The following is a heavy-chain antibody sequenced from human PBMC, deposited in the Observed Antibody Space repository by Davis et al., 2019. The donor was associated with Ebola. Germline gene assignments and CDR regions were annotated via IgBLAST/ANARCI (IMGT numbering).Heavy chain of an antibody. CDR1: GGSISSYY. CDR2: IYYSGST. Sequence: SETLSLTCTVSGGSISSYYWSWIRQPPGKGLEWIGYIYYSGSTNFNPSLKSRVTISVDTSKNQFSLKLSSVTAADTAVYYCARGEWLVPMGVWGKGTTVTVSS. D-gene: IGHD6-19*01. V-gene: IGHV4-59*01. J-gene: IGHJ6*04. CDR3: ARGEWLVPMGV.